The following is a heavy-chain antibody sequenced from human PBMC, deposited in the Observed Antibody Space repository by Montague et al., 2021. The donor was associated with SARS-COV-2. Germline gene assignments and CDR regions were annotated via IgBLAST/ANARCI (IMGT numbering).Heavy chain of an antibody. J-gene: IGHJ4*02. CDR1: GFSLSTSGVG. D-gene: IGHD3-10*01. V-gene: IGHV2-5*02. CDR2: IYWDDDK. Sequence: PALVKPTQTLTLTCTFSGFSLSTSGVGVGWIRQPPGKALEWLALIYWDDDKRYNPSLKSRLTITKDTSKNQVVLTMTNMDPVDTATYYCAHRPNYGSGCYSFDVWGQGTLVTVSS. CDR3: AHRPNYGSGCYSFDV.